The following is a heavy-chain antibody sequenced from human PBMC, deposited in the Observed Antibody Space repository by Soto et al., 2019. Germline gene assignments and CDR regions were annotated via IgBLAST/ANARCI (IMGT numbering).Heavy chain of an antibody. J-gene: IGHJ3*02. CDR2: ISSSSDYT. CDR3: AGNFMGNSGYHPHTFLI. Sequence: PGGSLRLSCVASGFTFSGHYMSWIRQAPGKGLEWISYISSSSDYTNYADSVKGRFTISRDNAKNSLYLQMNNLRAEDTAVYYCAGNFMGNSGYHPHTFLIWGQGTKVTVSS. D-gene: IGHD5-12*01. CDR1: GFTFSGHY. V-gene: IGHV3-11*03.